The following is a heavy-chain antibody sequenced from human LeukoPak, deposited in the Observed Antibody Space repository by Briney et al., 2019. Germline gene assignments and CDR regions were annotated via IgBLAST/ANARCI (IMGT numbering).Heavy chain of an antibody. D-gene: IGHD3-22*01. CDR3: TTDTSLYGYYYENSGDY. CDR1: GFTFSSYW. V-gene: IGHV3-15*01. J-gene: IGHJ4*02. CDR2: IKSKTEGGTT. Sequence: PGGSLRLSCAASGFTFSSYWMSWVRQAPGKGLEWLGRIKSKTEGGTTDYAAPVKGRFTISRDDSKNTLYLQMNSLKTEDTAVYYCTTDTSLYGYYYENSGDYWGQGTLVTVSS.